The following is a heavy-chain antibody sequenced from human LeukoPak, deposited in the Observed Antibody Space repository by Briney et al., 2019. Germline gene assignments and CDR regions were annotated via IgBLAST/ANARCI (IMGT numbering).Heavy chain of an antibody. J-gene: IGHJ3*02. Sequence: PGGSLRLSCAASGFTVSSNYMSWVRQAPGKGLEWVSVIYSGGSTYYADSVKGRFTISRDNSKNTLYLQMNSLRAEDTAVYCCARTIVVSAEILGNAFDIWGQGTMVTVSS. CDR3: ARTIVVSAEILGNAFDI. V-gene: IGHV3-66*02. CDR1: GFTVSSNY. CDR2: IYSGGST. D-gene: IGHD2-2*01.